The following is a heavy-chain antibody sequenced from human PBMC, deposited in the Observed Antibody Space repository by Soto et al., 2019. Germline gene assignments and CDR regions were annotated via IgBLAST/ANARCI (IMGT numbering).Heavy chain of an antibody. J-gene: IGHJ6*02. CDR3: ARERWEPPYYYYGMDV. V-gene: IGHV3-33*01. CDR2: IWYDGSNK. D-gene: IGHD1-26*01. Sequence: GGSLRLSCAASGFTFSSYGMHWVRQAPGKGLEWVAVIWYDGSNKYYADSVKGRFTISRDNSKNTLYLQMNSLRAEDTAVYYCARERWEPPYYYYGMDVWGQGTTVTVSS. CDR1: GFTFSSYG.